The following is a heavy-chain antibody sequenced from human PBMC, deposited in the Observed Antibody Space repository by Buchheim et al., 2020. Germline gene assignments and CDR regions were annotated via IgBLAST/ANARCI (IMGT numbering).Heavy chain of an antibody. Sequence: QVQLQESGPGLVKPSETLSLTCTVSGGSVSSGSYYWSWIRQPPGKGLEWIGYIYYSGSTNYNPSLKSRVTISVDTSKNQFSLKLSSVTAADTAVYYCARDGRGWSLYYYYGMDVWGQGTT. CDR3: ARDGRGWSLYYYYGMDV. CDR1: GGSVSSGSYY. J-gene: IGHJ6*02. V-gene: IGHV4-61*01. D-gene: IGHD6-19*01. CDR2: IYYSGST.